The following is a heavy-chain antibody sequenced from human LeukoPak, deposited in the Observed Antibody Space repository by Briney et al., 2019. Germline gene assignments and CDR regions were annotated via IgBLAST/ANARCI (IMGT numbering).Heavy chain of an antibody. Sequence: ASVKVSCKASGYTFTGYYMHWVRQAPGQGLEWMGWINPNSGGTNYAQKFQGRVTMTRDTSISTAYMELSSLRSEDTAVYYCARGSTSCYRVCWFDPWGQGTLVTVSS. J-gene: IGHJ5*02. D-gene: IGHD2-2*02. V-gene: IGHV1-2*02. CDR3: ARGSTSCYRVCWFDP. CDR2: INPNSGGT. CDR1: GYTFTGYY.